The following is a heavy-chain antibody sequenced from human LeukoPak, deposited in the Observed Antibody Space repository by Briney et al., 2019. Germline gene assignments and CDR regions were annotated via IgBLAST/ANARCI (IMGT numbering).Heavy chain of an antibody. V-gene: IGHV1-8*01. Sequence: ASVKVSCKASGYTFTSYDINWVRQATGQGLEWMGWMNPNSGNTGYAQKFQGRVTMTRNTSISTAYMELSSLRSEDTAVYYCARSGSYRDYHYYYMDVWGKGTTVTVSS. CDR2: MNPNSGNT. J-gene: IGHJ6*03. CDR1: GYTFTSYD. D-gene: IGHD3-10*01. CDR3: ARSGSYRDYHYYYMDV.